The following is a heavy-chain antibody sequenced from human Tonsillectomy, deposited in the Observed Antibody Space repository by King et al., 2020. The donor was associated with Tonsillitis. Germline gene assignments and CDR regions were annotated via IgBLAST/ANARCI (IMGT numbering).Heavy chain of an antibody. J-gene: IGHJ4*02. Sequence: QLQESGPGLVKPSETLSLTCTVSGGSVISSSHYWGLIRQPPGKGLEWIGNMYYSGTTYYNPSLKSRVTISVDTPKNQFSLKLSSVTAADTAVYYCVRQTGTTGWFDYWGQGTLVTVSS. V-gene: IGHV4-39*01. D-gene: IGHD1-1*01. CDR2: MYYSGTT. CDR3: VRQTGTTGWFDY. CDR1: GGSVISSSHY.